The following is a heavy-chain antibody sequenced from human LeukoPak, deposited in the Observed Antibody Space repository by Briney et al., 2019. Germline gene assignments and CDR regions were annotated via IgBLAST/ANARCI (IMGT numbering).Heavy chain of an antibody. V-gene: IGHV3-74*01. CDR2: VNPDGSRI. J-gene: IGHJ5*01. CDR1: GFAFNNYW. Sequence: PGGSLRLSCAASGFAFNNYWMHWVRQAPGKGLVWVSRVNPDGSRINYADSVEGRFIISRDNAKNTLYLQMNSLRAEDTAVYYCTKDTSGPHDSWGQGALVTVSS. CDR3: TKDTSGPHDS.